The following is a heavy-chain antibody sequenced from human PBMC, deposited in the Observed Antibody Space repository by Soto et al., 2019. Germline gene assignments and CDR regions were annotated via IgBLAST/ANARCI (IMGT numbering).Heavy chain of an antibody. Sequence: QIQLVQSGGGVERPGASVTFSCEASGYIFTTYGLSWVRQTPAHGLEWMGWISADSGYTQYAQCLQDRLTMTRDTSTNTGYMELRDLTSDDTGVYYWARDRPPASLYGMDAWGQGTAVTVSS. CDR2: ISADSGYT. CDR1: GYIFTTYG. D-gene: IGHD6-6*01. V-gene: IGHV1-18*01. CDR3: ARDRPPASLYGMDA. J-gene: IGHJ6*02.